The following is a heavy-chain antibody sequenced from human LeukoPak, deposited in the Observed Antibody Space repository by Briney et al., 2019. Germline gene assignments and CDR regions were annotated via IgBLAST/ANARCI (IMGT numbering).Heavy chain of an antibody. Sequence: ASVKVSCKASGYTFTSYGISWVRQAPGQGLEWMGWISAYNGNTNYAQKLQGRVTMTTDTSTSTAYMELRSLRSDDTAVYYCARDLRYQLLFVPDAFDIWGQGTMVTVSS. D-gene: IGHD2-2*01. CDR2: ISAYNGNT. CDR1: GYTFTSYG. CDR3: ARDLRYQLLFVPDAFDI. V-gene: IGHV1-18*01. J-gene: IGHJ3*02.